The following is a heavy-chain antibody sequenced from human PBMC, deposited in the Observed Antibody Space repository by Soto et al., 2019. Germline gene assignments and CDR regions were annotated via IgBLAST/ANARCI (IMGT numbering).Heavy chain of an antibody. V-gene: IGHV1-18*01. D-gene: IGHD6-19*01. CDR3: VRDQQWLLPVPLNFDY. CDR1: GFTFSDYG. CDR2: ISAFNGET. Sequence: ASVKVSCKASGFTFSDYGFSWVRQAPGRGLEWMGWISAFNGETNYTQKSEGRVAMTTDAATTTAYMELRSLTVDDSAVYYCVRDQQWLLPVPLNFDYWGQGTVVTVSS. J-gene: IGHJ4*02.